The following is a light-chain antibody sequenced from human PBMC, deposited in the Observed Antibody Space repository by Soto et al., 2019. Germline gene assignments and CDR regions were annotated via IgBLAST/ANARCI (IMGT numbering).Light chain of an antibody. CDR1: SSDVGDYNY. Sequence: QSVLTQPASVSGSRGQSITISCTGTSSDVGDYNYVSWYQQLPGKAPKVMIYEVSNRPSGVSNRFSGSKSGITASLTISGLQAEDEADYYCSSYTSSSTYVFGTGTKVTVL. J-gene: IGLJ1*01. CDR3: SSYTSSSTYV. V-gene: IGLV2-14*01. CDR2: EVS.